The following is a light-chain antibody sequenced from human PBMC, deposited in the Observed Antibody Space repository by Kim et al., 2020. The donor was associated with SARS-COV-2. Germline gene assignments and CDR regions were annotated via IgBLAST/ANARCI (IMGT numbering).Light chain of an antibody. V-gene: IGLV2-8*01. CDR3: SSYAGSDNLV. CDR2: EVS. Sequence: QSVTISCTVTSSDIDGVHNYVSWYQQHPGKAPKLIIYEVSQRPSGVPDRCSGSKSGNTASLTVSGLQAEDEADYYCSSYAGSDNLVFGGGTQLTVL. CDR1: SSDIDGVHNY. J-gene: IGLJ3*02.